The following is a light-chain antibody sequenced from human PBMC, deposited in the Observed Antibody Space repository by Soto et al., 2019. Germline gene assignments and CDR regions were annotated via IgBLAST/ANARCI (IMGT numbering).Light chain of an antibody. CDR2: DVS. CDR1: QSITTW. CDR3: QQYDRLLLT. Sequence: DIQMAQNTSNVRGYGGESRTITSRASQSITTWLAWYQQRPGKAPKLLIYDVSSLQSGVPSRFSCTGSGPESTLIFSLVNPADLASYYCQQYDRLLLTFGQGTRLEIK. J-gene: IGKJ5*01. V-gene: IGKV1-5*01.